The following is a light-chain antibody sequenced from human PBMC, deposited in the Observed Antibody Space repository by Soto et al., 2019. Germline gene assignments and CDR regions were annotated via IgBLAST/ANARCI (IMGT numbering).Light chain of an antibody. J-gene: IGKJ1*01. Sequence: DIQMTQSPSTLSASVGDRVTITCRASQSIGRFLAWYQHQPGKAPKLLIYDASTLESAVRSRFSGAGSGAEFTFSIACLQAYDFGTYYGQHCYMGWTFGQGTKVDFK. CDR3: QHCYMGWT. V-gene: IGKV1-5*01. CDR2: DAS. CDR1: QSIGRF.